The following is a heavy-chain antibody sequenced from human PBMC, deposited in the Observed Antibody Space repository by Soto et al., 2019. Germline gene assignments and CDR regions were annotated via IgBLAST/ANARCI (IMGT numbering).Heavy chain of an antibody. V-gene: IGHV1-46*01. CDR2: INPSGGST. D-gene: IGHD2-8*01. Sequence: GASVKVSCKASGYTFTSYYMHWVRQAPGQGLEWMGIINPSGGSTSYAQKFQGRVTMTRDTSTSTVYMELSSLRSADTVVYYCARDVNYKGVYYYYYYCMDVWGQGTTVTVSS. CDR1: GYTFTSYY. J-gene: IGHJ6*02. CDR3: ARDVNYKGVYYYYYYCMDV.